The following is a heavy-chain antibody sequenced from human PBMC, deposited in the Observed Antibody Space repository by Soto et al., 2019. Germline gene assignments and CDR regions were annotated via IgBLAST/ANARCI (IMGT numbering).Heavy chain of an antibody. CDR3: ASQQNYESSGYSYYFDS. D-gene: IGHD3-22*01. Sequence: SETRSHTCPVSGGSISNYYWSWIRQPSGKGLEWIGQINNSGNTNYNPSLKTRATISIDTSKNQFPLNLSSVTAADTAVYYCASQQNYESSGYSYYFDSWGQGPLVTVSS. CDR2: INNSGNT. CDR1: GGSISNYY. J-gene: IGHJ4*02. V-gene: IGHV4-4*07.